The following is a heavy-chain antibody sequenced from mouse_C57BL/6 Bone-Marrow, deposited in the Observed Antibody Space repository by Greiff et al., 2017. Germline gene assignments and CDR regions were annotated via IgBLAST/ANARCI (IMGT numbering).Heavy chain of an antibody. CDR2: IYPGNSDT. V-gene: IGHV1-5*01. D-gene: IGHD1-1*01. J-gene: IGHJ3*01. Sequence: EVKLQESGPVLARPGASVKMSCKTSGYTFTSYWLHWVKQRPGQGLEWIGAIYPGNSDTSYNQKFQGKAKLTAVTSASTAYMELSSLTNEYSAVYYCTRLSGYGSSSWFAYWGQGTLVTVSA. CDR1: GYTFTSYW. CDR3: TRLSGYGSSSWFAY.